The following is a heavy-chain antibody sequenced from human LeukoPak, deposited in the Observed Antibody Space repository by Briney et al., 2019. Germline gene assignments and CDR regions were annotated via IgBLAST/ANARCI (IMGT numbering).Heavy chain of an antibody. CDR3: ATYAGSSSKYFRD. CDR1: GYSFTNYW. J-gene: IGHJ1*01. V-gene: IGHV5-51*01. Sequence: GECLKISCKASGYSFTNYWIGWVRQMPGKGLEWMGIIYPGDSDTRYSPSFQGQVTISADKSISTAYLQRSSLQASDTAIYYCATYAGSSSKYFRDWGQGTLVTVSS. D-gene: IGHD3-10*01. CDR2: IYPGDSDT.